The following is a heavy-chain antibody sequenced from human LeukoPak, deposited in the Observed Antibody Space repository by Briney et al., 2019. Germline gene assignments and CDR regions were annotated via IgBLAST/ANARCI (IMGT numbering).Heavy chain of an antibody. V-gene: IGHV3-9*01. CDR3: AKDIGWELLGEFDY. CDR2: ISWNSGSI. D-gene: IGHD1-26*01. Sequence: PGGSLRLSCAASGFTVSSNYMSWVRQAPGKGLEWVSGISWNSGSIGYADSVKGRFTISRDNAKNSLYLQMNSLRAEDTALYYCAKDIGWELLGEFDYWGQGTLVTVSS. J-gene: IGHJ4*02. CDR1: GFTVSSNY.